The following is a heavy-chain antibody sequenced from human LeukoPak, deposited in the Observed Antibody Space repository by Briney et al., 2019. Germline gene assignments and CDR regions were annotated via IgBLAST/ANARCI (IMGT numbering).Heavy chain of an antibody. J-gene: IGHJ4*02. D-gene: IGHD1-26*01. CDR3: ASGIDY. Sequence: SQTLSLTCTVSGGPISSGSYYWSWIRQPAGKGLEWIGRIYTSGSTNYNPSLKSRVTISVDTSKNQFSLKLSSVTAADTAVYYCASGIDYWGQGTLVTVSS. CDR2: IYTSGST. V-gene: IGHV4-61*02. CDR1: GGPISSGSYY.